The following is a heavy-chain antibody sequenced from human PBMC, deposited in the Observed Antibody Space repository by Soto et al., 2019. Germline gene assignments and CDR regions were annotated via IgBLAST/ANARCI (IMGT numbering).Heavy chain of an antibody. J-gene: IGHJ3*02. Sequence: GESLKISCKGSGYSFTSYWIGWVRQMPGKGLEWMGIIYPGDSDTRYSPSFQGQVTISADKSISTAYLQWSSLKASDTAMYYCARQRIAAAGPFLDAFDIWGQGTMVTVSS. CDR1: GYSFTSYW. D-gene: IGHD6-13*01. V-gene: IGHV5-51*01. CDR3: ARQRIAAAGPFLDAFDI. CDR2: IYPGDSDT.